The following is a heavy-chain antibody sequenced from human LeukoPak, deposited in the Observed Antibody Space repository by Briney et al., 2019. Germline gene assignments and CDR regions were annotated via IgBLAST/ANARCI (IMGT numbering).Heavy chain of an antibody. J-gene: IGHJ3*02. CDR1: GDTFTSYA. D-gene: IGHD3-9*01. CDR2: IIPIFGTA. Sequence: VASVKVSCTASGDTFTSYAISWVRQAPRHGLERMGEIIPIFGTANYAQKFQGRVTITADDSTSTAYMELSSLRSEDTAVYYCARGIRYFDWVAFDIWGQGTMVTVSS. V-gene: IGHV1-69*01. CDR3: ARGIRYFDWVAFDI.